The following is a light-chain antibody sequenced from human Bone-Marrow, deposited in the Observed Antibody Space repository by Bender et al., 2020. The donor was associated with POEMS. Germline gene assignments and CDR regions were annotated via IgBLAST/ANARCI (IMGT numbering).Light chain of an antibody. V-gene: IGLV1-36*01. Sequence: QSVVTQPPSLSEAPRQRVTISCSGSSSNIGNHGVNWYQQLPGAAPKLLIYYDDLLTPGVSDRFSASKSGTSASLDISELQSEDEALYYWSAWDDSLSGWVFGGGTKLTVL. J-gene: IGLJ3*02. CDR3: SAWDDSLSGWV. CDR2: YDD. CDR1: SSNIGNHG.